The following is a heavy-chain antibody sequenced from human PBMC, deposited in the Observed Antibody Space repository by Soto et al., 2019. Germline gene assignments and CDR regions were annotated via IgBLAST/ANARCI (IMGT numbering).Heavy chain of an antibody. CDR2: IYYSGST. V-gene: IGHV4-39*01. CDR1: GGSISSSSYY. J-gene: IGHJ4*02. CDR3: ARDYYYDSSVFDY. D-gene: IGHD3-22*01. Sequence: SETLSLTCTVSGGSISSSSYYWGWIRQPPGKGLEWIGSIYYSGSTYYNPSLKSRVTISVDTSKNQFSLKLSSVTAADTAVYYCARDYYYDSSVFDYWGEGTRVTV.